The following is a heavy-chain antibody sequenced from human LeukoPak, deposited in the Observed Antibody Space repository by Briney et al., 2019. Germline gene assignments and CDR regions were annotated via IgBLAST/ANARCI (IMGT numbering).Heavy chain of an antibody. CDR3: AKAGWRGSADDGLYDAFDF. D-gene: IGHD3-3*01. Sequence: GGSLRLSCAASGFTFSSYAMSWVRQAPGKGLEWVSGISASGGSTYYADSVKGRFSISRDNSKNTLYLQVTSLRAEDTAVYYCAKAGWRGSADDGLYDAFDFWGHGTMVTVSS. J-gene: IGHJ3*01. V-gene: IGHV3-23*01. CDR1: GFTFSSYA. CDR2: ISASGGST.